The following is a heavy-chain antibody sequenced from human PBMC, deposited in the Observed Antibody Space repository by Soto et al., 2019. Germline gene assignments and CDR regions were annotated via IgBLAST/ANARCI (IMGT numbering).Heavy chain of an antibody. D-gene: IGHD2-8*01. CDR3: AHLTNLNYYMDV. V-gene: IGHV1-18*01. Sequence: VKVSCKASGGTFSSYAISWVRQAPGQGLEWMGWISAYYGNTNYAQKLQGRVTMTTDTSTSTAYMELRSLRSDDTAVYYCAHLTNLNYYMDVWGKGTTVTVSS. J-gene: IGHJ6*03. CDR2: ISAYYGNT. CDR1: GGTFSSYA.